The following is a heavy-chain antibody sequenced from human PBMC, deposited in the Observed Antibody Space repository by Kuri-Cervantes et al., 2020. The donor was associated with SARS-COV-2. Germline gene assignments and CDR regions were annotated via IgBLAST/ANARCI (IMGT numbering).Heavy chain of an antibody. CDR3: AREPHLNYYGLPDY. J-gene: IGHJ4*01. D-gene: IGHD3-10*01. CDR1: GYSISSGYY. V-gene: IGHV3-11*06. CDR2: ISSSSSYI. Sequence: GGSLRLSCAVSGYSISSGYYWGWIRQPPGKGLEWVSYISSSSSYIYYADSVKGRFTISRDNAKNSLYLQMNSLRAEDTAVYYCAREPHLNYYGLPDYWGHGTLVTVSS.